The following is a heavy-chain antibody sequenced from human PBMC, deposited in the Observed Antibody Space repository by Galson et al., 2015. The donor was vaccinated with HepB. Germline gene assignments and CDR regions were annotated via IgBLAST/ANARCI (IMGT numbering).Heavy chain of an antibody. V-gene: IGHV3-48*03. CDR1: GFAFILHD. J-gene: IGHJ4*02. D-gene: IGHD3-10*02. Sequence: SLRLSCAASGFAFILHDMSWVRQAPGKKLEWISYISGRDSSTHYADSVKGRFTISRDNAKDSVYLQMDSLTVEDTATYYCVKGHVEDWGQGTLVTVST. CDR3: VKGHVED. CDR2: ISGRDSST.